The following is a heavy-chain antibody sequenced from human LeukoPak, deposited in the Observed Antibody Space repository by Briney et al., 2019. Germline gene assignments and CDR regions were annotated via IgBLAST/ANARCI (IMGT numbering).Heavy chain of an antibody. CDR2: IIPIFGTA. V-gene: IGHV1-69*13. Sequence: RASVKVSCKASGGTFSSYAISWVRQAPGQGLEWMGGIIPIFGTANYAQKFQGRVTITADESTSTAYMELSSLRSEDTAVYYCARINSGYGTGWYGGDGYWGQGTLVTVSS. CDR1: GGTFSSYA. J-gene: IGHJ4*02. CDR3: ARINSGYGTGWYGGDGY. D-gene: IGHD6-19*01.